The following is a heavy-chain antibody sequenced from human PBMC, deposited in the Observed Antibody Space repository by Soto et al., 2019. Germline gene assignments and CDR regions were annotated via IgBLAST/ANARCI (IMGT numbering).Heavy chain of an antibody. CDR1: GGSISSGGYY. J-gene: IGHJ4*02. V-gene: IGHV4-31*03. D-gene: IGHD3-22*01. Sequence: PSETLSLTCTVSGGSISSGGYYWSWIRQHPGKGLEWIGYIYYSGSTYYNPSLKSRVTISVDTSKNQFSLKLSSVTAADTAVYYCARSYDSSGYYYTYWGQGTLVTAPQ. CDR2: IYYSGST. CDR3: ARSYDSSGYYYTY.